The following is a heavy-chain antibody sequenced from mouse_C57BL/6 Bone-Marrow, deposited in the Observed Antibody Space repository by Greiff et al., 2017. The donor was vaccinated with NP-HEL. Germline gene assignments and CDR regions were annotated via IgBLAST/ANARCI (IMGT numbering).Heavy chain of an antibody. J-gene: IGHJ4*01. CDR2: ISYDGSN. V-gene: IGHV3-6*01. CDR1: GYSITSGYY. CDR3: ARARRGMDY. D-gene: IGHD3-3*01. Sequence: DVQLQESGPGLVKPSQSLSLTCSVTGYSITSGYYWNWIRQFPGNKLEWMGYISYDGSNNYNPSLKNRISITRDTSKNQFFLKLNSVTTEDTATYYCARARRGMDYWGQGTSVTVSS.